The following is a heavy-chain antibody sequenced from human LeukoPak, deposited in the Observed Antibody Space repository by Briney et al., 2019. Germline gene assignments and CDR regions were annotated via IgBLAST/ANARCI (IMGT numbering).Heavy chain of an antibody. CDR3: AKDRPMASYY. CDR1: GFAFGDYG. Sequence: GGSLRLSCVGSGFAFGDYGLSWVRQVPGKGLEWVSAISWSGDRTRDADSLRGRVTVSRDNAKNALYLEISGLKAEDTAVYYCAKDRPMASYYWGQGTLVTVSS. CDR2: ISWSGDRT. D-gene: IGHD5-24*01. J-gene: IGHJ4*02. V-gene: IGHV3-20*04.